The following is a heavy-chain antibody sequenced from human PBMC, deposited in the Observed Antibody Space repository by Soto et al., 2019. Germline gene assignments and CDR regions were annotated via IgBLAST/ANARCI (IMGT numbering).Heavy chain of an antibody. J-gene: IGHJ4*02. Sequence: SETLSLTCTVSGGSISSYYWSWIRQPPGKGLEWIGYIYYSGSTNYNPSLKSRVTISVDTSKNQFSLKLSSVTAADTAVYYCARCYCSGGICCNFDYWGQGTLVTVSS. CDR3: ARCYCSGGICCNFDY. CDR2: IYYSGST. V-gene: IGHV4-59*01. CDR1: GGSISSYY. D-gene: IGHD2-15*01.